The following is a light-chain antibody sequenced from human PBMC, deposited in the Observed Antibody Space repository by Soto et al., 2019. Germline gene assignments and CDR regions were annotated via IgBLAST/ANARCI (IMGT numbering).Light chain of an antibody. CDR2: DVT. CDR3: SSYTGTSNVVA. Sequence: QSALTQPASVSGSPGQSITISCTGTSSDIGTYDYVSWYQQSPGKAPKLLISDVTHRPSGVSSRFSGSKSGNTASLTIAGLQAEDEADYYCSSYTGTSNVVAFGEGTKLTVL. CDR1: SSDIGTYDY. J-gene: IGLJ2*01. V-gene: IGLV2-14*01.